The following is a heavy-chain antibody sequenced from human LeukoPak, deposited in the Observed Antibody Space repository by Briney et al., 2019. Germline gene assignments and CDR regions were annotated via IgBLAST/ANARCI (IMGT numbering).Heavy chain of an antibody. Sequence: GGSLRLSCAASGFTFSSYAMSWVRQAPGKGLEWVSAISGSGGSTYYADSVKGRFTISRDNAKNSLYLQMNSLRAEDTALYYCARANGYSSSYGYWGQGTLVTVSS. CDR1: GFTFSSYA. J-gene: IGHJ4*02. CDR3: ARANGYSSSYGY. V-gene: IGHV3-23*01. CDR2: ISGSGGST. D-gene: IGHD6-6*01.